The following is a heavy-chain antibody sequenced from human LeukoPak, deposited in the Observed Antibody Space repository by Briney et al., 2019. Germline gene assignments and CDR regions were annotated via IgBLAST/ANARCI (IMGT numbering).Heavy chain of an antibody. CDR1: GFTFSSYW. CDR2: ISGSGGST. J-gene: IGHJ4*02. Sequence: GGSLRLSCAASGFTFSSYWMSWVRQAPGKGLEWVSAISGSGGSTYYADSVKGRFTISRDNSKNTLYLQMNSLRAEDTAVYYCAKDRTVVTLIDDYWGQGTLVTVSS. CDR3: AKDRTVVTLIDDY. D-gene: IGHD4-23*01. V-gene: IGHV3-23*01.